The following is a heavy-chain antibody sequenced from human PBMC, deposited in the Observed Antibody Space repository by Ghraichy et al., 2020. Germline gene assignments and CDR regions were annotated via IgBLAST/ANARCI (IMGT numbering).Heavy chain of an antibody. CDR3: ARGLRKSSFLDNWFDP. V-gene: IGHV3-21*01. CDR1: GFSLSDYG. Sequence: ESLNISSEVSGFSLSDYGMSWFRQAPGKGLEWVSSISSSSSFTKYAASVRGRFTVSRDNAQNSLYLQMNSLRVEDTGFYYCARGLRKSSFLDNWFDPWGQGTLVTVSS. CDR2: ISSSSSFT. D-gene: IGHD2/OR15-2a*01. J-gene: IGHJ5*02.